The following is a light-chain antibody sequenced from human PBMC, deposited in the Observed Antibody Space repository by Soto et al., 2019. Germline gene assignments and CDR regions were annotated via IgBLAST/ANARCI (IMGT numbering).Light chain of an antibody. J-gene: IGLJ2*01. V-gene: IGLV2-14*01. CDR1: SSDVGGYNY. CDR2: DVS. CDR3: SSYTSSSSVV. Sequence: QSALTQPASVSGSPGQSITISCTGTSSDVGGYNYVSWYQQHPGKAPKLMIYDVSNRPSGVSNRFSGSKSGNTASLTISGIQAEDEADYYCSSYTSSSSVVFGGGTQLTVL.